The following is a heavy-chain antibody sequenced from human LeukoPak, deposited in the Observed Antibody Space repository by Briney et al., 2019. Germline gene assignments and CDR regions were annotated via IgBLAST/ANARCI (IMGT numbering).Heavy chain of an antibody. CDR2: INPNSGGT. CDR1: GYTFTGYY. D-gene: IGHD2-2*03. J-gene: IGHJ4*02. Sequence: ASVKVSCKASGYTFTGYYMHWVRQAPGQGLEWMGWINPNSGGTNYAQKFQGRVTMTRDTSISTAYMELSRLRSDDTAVYYCARVDRFLPRESSSLGYWGQGTLVTVSS. V-gene: IGHV1-2*02. CDR3: ARVDRFLPRESSSLGY.